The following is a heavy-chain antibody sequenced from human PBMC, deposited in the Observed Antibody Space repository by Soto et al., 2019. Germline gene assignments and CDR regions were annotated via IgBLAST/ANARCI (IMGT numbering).Heavy chain of an antibody. CDR2: IDSRGST. Sequence: EVQLVESGGGLIQPGESLRLSCAASGFDVSSTYMSWVRRAPGRGLEWVAVIDSRGSTSYADSVKGRFAISRDNSKNTLYLQMNSLSAEDTSVYFCARGGGGLRSDYWGQGTLVTVSS. D-gene: IGHD3-16*01. CDR1: GFDVSSTY. CDR3: ARGGGGLRSDY. V-gene: IGHV3-53*01. J-gene: IGHJ4*02.